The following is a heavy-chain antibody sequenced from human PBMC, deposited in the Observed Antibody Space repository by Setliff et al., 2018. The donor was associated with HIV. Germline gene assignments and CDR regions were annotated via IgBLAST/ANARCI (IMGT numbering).Heavy chain of an antibody. D-gene: IGHD6-19*01. J-gene: IGHJ3*02. CDR1: GFTFSTYA. Sequence: PGGSLRLSCAASGFTFSTYAMSWVRQAPGKGLEWVSDISGIGSSTYYADSVKGRFTISRDNAKNSLYLQMNSLRAEDTAVYYCSTVAAGDAFDIWGQGTMVTVS. CDR3: STVAAGDAFDI. CDR2: ISGIGSST. V-gene: IGHV3-23*01.